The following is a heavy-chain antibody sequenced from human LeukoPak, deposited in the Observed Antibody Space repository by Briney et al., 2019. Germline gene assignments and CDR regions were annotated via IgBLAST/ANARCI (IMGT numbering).Heavy chain of an antibody. V-gene: IGHV3-30*04. CDR1: GFTFSSYA. CDR3: ARDGGIVGAISAHSGVFDI. Sequence: GGSLRLSCAASGFTFSSYAMHWVRQAPGKGLEWVAVISYDGSNKYYADSVKGRFTISRDNSKNTLYLQMNSLRAEDTAVYYCARDGGIVGAISAHSGVFDIWGQGTMVTVSS. CDR2: ISYDGSNK. J-gene: IGHJ3*02. D-gene: IGHD1-26*01.